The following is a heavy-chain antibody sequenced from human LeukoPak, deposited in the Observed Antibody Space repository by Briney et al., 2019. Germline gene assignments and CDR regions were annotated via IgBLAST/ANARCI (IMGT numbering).Heavy chain of an antibody. J-gene: IGHJ5*02. D-gene: IGHD3-22*01. CDR2: IKYDGSEK. CDR1: GFTFSSYW. CDR3: ARDRFRMHYYDSSGYYQKGHNWFDP. Sequence: GGSLRLSCAASGFTFSSYWMNWVRQAPGKGLEWVANIKYDGSEKYYVDSVKGRFTVSRDNAKNSLYLQINSLRAEDTAVYYCARDRFRMHYYDSSGYYQKGHNWFDPWGQGTLVTVSS. V-gene: IGHV3-7*04.